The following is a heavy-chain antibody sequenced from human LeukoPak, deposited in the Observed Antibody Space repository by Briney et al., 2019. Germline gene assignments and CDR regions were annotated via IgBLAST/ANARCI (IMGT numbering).Heavy chain of an antibody. CDR2: ISSSSSYI. Sequence: NTGGSLRLSCAASGFTFTNYWMSWVRQAPGKGLEWVSSISSSSSYIYYADSVKGRFTISRDNAKNSLYLQMNSLRAEDTAVYYCARRGYCSSTSCYWYFDLWGRGTLVTVSS. J-gene: IGHJ2*01. V-gene: IGHV3-21*01. CDR3: ARRGYCSSTSCYWYFDL. CDR1: GFTFTNYW. D-gene: IGHD2-2*01.